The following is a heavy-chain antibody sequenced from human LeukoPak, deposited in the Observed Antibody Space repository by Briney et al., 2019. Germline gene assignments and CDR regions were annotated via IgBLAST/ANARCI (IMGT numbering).Heavy chain of an antibody. CDR2: IYHSGIT. J-gene: IGHJ4*02. Sequence: SETLSLTCTVSGYSISSGYYWGWIRQPPGKGLEWIGSIYHSGITYYNPSLKSRVTISVDTSKNQFSLKLSSVTAADTAVYYCARDLYKAGSENYWGQGTLVTVSS. CDR1: GYSISSGYY. CDR3: ARDLYKAGSENY. D-gene: IGHD3-10*01. V-gene: IGHV4-38-2*02.